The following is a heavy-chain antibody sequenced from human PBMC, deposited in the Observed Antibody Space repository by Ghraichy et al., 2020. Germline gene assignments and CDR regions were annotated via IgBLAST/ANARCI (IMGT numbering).Heavy chain of an antibody. D-gene: IGHD4-23*01. Sequence: LSLTCVGSEFTLSTYSMNWVRQAPGKGLEWVSYITSSSRTKSYADSVKGRFTISRDNAQNSLYLQMNNLRDEDTAIYYCARGSRVVRFYYYDGMDVWGQGTTVTVSS. CDR1: EFTLSTYS. V-gene: IGHV3-48*02. CDR3: ARGSRVVRFYYYDGMDV. J-gene: IGHJ6*02. CDR2: ITSSSRTK.